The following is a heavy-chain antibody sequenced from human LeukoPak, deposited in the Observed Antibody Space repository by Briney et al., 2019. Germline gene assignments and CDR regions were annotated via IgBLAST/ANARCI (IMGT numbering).Heavy chain of an antibody. CDR1: GGTFSSYA. V-gene: IGHV1-69*04. CDR3: ARVAGGGWFDP. J-gene: IGHJ5*02. Sequence: SVKVSCKASGGTFSSYAISWVRQAPGQGLEWMGRIIPFFGIANYAQKFQGRVTITADKSTSTAYMELSSLRSEDTAVYYCARVAGGGWFDPWGQGTLVTVSS. D-gene: IGHD2-15*01. CDR2: IIPFFGIA.